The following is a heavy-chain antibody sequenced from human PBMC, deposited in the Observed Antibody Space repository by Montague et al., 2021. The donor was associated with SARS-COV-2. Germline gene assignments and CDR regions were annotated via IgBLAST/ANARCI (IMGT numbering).Heavy chain of an antibody. CDR1: GGSISPYY. V-gene: IGHV4-59*13. CDR3: ARIAMAATFDS. D-gene: IGHD6-19*01. CDR2: IYYTGGT. J-gene: IGHJ4*02. Sequence: ETLSLTCTVSGGSISPYYWNWIRQPPGKGLEWIGYIYYTGGTKYNPSLKSRVSMSVDTSKNQFSLRLTSVGAADTAMYYCARIAMAATFDSWGQGALVTVSS.